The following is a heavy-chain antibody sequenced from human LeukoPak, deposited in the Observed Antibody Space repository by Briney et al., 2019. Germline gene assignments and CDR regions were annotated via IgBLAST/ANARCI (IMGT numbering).Heavy chain of an antibody. Sequence: PGGSLRLSCVVSGYSFSTNMMTWVRQTPGKGLEGVANILPAGKESYRVESVKGRFTVSRDNAKNLLFLQMNSLRADDTAVYYCMSAHGYWGQGTLVTVSS. J-gene: IGHJ4*02. CDR1: GYSFSTNM. CDR2: ILPAGKES. CDR3: MSAHGY. V-gene: IGHV3-7*01.